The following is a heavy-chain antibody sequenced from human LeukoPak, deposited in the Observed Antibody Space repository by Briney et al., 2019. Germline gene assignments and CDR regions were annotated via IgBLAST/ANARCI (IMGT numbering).Heavy chain of an antibody. CDR1: GYTFTSYG. CDR3: ARDRESILWFGELLDY. CDR2: ISAYNGNT. D-gene: IGHD3-10*01. V-gene: IGHV1-18*01. Sequence: ASVNVSYKASGYTFTSYGISWVRQAPGQGLEGMGWISAYNGNTNYAQKLQGRVTMTTDTSTSTAYMELRSLRSDDTAVYYCARDRESILWFGELLDYWGQGTLVTVSS. J-gene: IGHJ4*02.